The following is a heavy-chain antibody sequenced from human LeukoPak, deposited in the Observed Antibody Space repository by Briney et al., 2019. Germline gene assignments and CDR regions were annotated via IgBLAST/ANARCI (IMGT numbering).Heavy chain of an antibody. V-gene: IGHV3-64*01. Sequence: GGSLRLSCAASGFTFSSYAMHWVRQAPGKGLEYVSAISSNGGSTYYANSVKGRFTISRDNSKNTLYLQMGSLRAEDMAVYYCAGARLDYWGQGPLVTVSS. CDR2: ISSNGGST. CDR1: GFTFSSYA. CDR3: AGARLDY. J-gene: IGHJ4*02.